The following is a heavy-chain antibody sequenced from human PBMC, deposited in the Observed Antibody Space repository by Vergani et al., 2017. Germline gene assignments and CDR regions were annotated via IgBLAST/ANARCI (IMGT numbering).Heavy chain of an antibody. V-gene: IGHV5-51*03. J-gene: IGHJ6*02. CDR1: GYSFTSYW. CDR3: ARGGYGSGSRGHGMDV. CDR2: INHSGST. D-gene: IGHD3-10*01. Sequence: EVQLVQSGAEVKKPGESLKISCKGSGYSFTSYWIGWVRQMPGKGLEWIGEINHSGSTNYNPSLKSRVTISVDTSKNQFSLKLSSVTAADTAVYYCARGGYGSGSRGHGMDVWGQGTTVTVSS.